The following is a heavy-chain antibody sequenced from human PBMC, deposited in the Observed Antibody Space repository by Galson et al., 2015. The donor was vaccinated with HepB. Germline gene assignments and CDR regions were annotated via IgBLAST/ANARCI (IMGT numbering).Heavy chain of an antibody. V-gene: IGHV3-15*05. CDR1: GFTFRNSW. CDR3: GTETDDDFWLDYHLTFDH. CDR2: IKKKSDGETV. Sequence: SLRLSCAASGFTFRNSWMRWVRQAPGKGLQWVGRIKKKSDGETVDYAGPVKGRFIISRDDSEQTLYLHMNSLKVGDTGIYYCGTETDDDFWLDYHLTFDHWGQGVPVTVS. D-gene: IGHD3-3*01. J-gene: IGHJ4*02.